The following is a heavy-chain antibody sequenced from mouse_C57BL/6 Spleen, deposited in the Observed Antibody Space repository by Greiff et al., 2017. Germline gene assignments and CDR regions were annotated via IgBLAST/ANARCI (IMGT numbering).Heavy chain of an antibody. D-gene: IGHD2-1*01. V-gene: IGHV1-55*01. J-gene: IGHJ1*03. CDR2: IYPGSGST. CDR3: ARRGKGYFDV. CDR1: GYTFTSYW. Sequence: QVHVKQPGAELVKPGASVKMSCKASGYTFTSYWITWVKQRPGQGLEWIGDIYPGSGSTNYNEKFKSKATLTVDTSSSTAYMQLSSLTSEDSAVYYCARRGKGYFDVWGTGTTVTVSS.